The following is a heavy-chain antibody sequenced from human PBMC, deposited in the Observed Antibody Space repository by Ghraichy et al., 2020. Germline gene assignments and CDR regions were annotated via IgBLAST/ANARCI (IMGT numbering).Heavy chain of an antibody. D-gene: IGHD3-10*01. Sequence: GGSLRLSCAASGFTFSSYWMSWVRQAPGKGLEWVANIKQDGSEKYYVDSVKGRFTISRDNAKNSLYLQMNSLRAEDTAVYYCAREAGVIRDDFDIWGQGTMVTVSS. V-gene: IGHV3-7*03. CDR3: AREAGVIRDDFDI. CDR2: IKQDGSEK. CDR1: GFTFSSYW. J-gene: IGHJ3*02.